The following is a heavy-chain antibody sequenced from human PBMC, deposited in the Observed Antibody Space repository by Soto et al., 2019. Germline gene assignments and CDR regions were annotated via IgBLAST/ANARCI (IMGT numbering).Heavy chain of an antibody. D-gene: IGHD6-19*01. CDR3: AKDPPRGAVAGNYYYGMDV. V-gene: IGHV3-23*01. CDR1: GFTFSSYA. CDR2: ISGSGGST. J-gene: IGHJ6*02. Sequence: LRLSCAASGFTFSSYAMSWVRQAPGKGLEWVSAISGSGGSTYYADSVKGRFTISRDNSKNTLYLQMNSLRAEDTAVYYCAKDPPRGAVAGNYYYGMDVWGQGTTVTVSS.